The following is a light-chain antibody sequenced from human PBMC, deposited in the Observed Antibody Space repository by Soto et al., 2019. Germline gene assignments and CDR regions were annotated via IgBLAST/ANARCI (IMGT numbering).Light chain of an antibody. CDR3: SSFTSTSSHV. Sequence: QSVLTQPASLSGSPGQSISISCTGTSSDIGAYDYVSWFQQHPGNAPKATTTDVNKRPSCASNRFPGSNSGNTAYLTISALPVEDEPEYLCSSFTSTSSHVFGTGTKANVL. CDR1: SSDIGAYDY. CDR2: DVN. J-gene: IGLJ1*01. V-gene: IGLV2-14*03.